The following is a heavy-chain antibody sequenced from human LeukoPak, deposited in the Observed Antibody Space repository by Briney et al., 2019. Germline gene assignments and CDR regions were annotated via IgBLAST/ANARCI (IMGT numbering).Heavy chain of an antibody. CDR1: GFTFSHYG. CDR3: ARDGINSSFWHYFES. Sequence: GGSLRLSCAASGFTFSHYGMHWVRQTPGKGLEWVALIWYDGSKKDYTDSVKGRFTISRDNSMHTLSLQMNSLRVGDMAVYYCARDGINSSFWHYFESWGQGTLVTVSS. V-gene: IGHV3-33*01. CDR2: IWYDGSKK. D-gene: IGHD2/OR15-2a*01. J-gene: IGHJ4*02.